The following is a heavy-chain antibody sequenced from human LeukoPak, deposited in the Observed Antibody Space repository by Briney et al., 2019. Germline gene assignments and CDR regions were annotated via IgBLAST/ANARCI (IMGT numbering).Heavy chain of an antibody. CDR1: GGSISSITYY. Sequence: SETLSLTCTVSGGSISSITYYWGWIRPPPGKGLEWVGHMYYRGNTFYNPSLKSRVTISVDTSKNQFSLKLSSVTAADMAVYYCARHSPITMIVVVIHHWYFDLWGRGTLVTVSS. D-gene: IGHD3-22*01. V-gene: IGHV4-39*01. CDR2: MYYRGNT. J-gene: IGHJ2*01. CDR3: ARHSPITMIVVVIHHWYFDL.